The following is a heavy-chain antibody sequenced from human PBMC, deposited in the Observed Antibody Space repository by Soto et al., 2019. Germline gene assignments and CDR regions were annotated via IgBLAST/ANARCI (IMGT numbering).Heavy chain of an antibody. V-gene: IGHV3-13*01. CDR2: IGSGGDT. J-gene: IGHJ6*02. CDR1: GFTLSSYD. Sequence: EVQLVESGGGLVQPGGSLRLSCAASGFTLSSYDIHWVRQATGEGLAWVSGIGSGGDTHYADSVKGRFIISREDGKNSLYLQMNNLRVGDTAVYYCTRKTPPTGMEVWGQGAMVTVSS. D-gene: IGHD3-9*01. CDR3: TRKTPPTGMEV.